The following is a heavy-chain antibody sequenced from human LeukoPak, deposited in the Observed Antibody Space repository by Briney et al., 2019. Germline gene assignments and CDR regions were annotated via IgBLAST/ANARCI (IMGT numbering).Heavy chain of an antibody. CDR2: INHSGST. CDR3: ARFAAAPGYYYYYGMDV. V-gene: IGHV4-34*01. CDR1: GGSFSGYY. Sequence: SETLSLTCAVYGGSFSGYYWSWIRQPPGKGLEWIGEINHSGSTNYIPSLKSRVTISVDTSKNQFSLKLSSVTAADTAVYYCARFAAAPGYYYYYGMDVWGQGTTVTVSS. J-gene: IGHJ6*02. D-gene: IGHD6-25*01.